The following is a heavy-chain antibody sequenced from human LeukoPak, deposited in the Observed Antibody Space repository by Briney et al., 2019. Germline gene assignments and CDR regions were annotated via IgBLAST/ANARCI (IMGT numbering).Heavy chain of an antibody. CDR3: AITYYYDSSGYWAAEYFQH. CDR2: ISAYNGNT. CDR1: GYTFTSYG. D-gene: IGHD3-22*01. V-gene: IGHV1-18*01. J-gene: IGHJ1*01. Sequence: ASVKVSCKASGYTFTSYGISWVRQAPGQGLEWMGWISAYNGNTNYAQKLQGRVTMTTGTSTSTAYMELRSLRFDDTAVYYCAITYYYDSSGYWAAEYFQHWGQGTLVTVSS.